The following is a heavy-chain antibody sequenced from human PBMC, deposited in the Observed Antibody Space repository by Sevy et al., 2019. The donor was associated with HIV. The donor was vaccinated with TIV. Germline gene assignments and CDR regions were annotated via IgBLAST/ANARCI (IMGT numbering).Heavy chain of an antibody. CDR3: ARVSDYDFWSGYSYFDL. J-gene: IGHJ2*01. D-gene: IGHD3-3*01. V-gene: IGHV3-48*01. CDR2: ISSSSSTI. Sequence: GGSLRLSCAASAFTFSSYSMNWVRQAPGKGLEWVSYISSSSSTIYYADSVKGRFTISRDNAKNSLYLQMNSLRAEDTAVYYCARVSDYDFWSGYSYFDLWGRGTLVTVSS. CDR1: AFTFSSYS.